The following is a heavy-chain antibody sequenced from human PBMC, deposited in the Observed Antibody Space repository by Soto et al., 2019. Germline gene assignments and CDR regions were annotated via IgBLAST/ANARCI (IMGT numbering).Heavy chain of an antibody. CDR3: ARLADFGVVSAFDI. CDR1: GFTFSSYA. V-gene: IGHV3-30-3*01. Sequence: QVQLVESGGGVVQPGRSLRLSCAASGFTFSSYAMHWVRQAPGKGLQWVAVISYEGNNKYYADSVKGRFTISRDNSKNTLYLQMNRLRAEDTAVYYCARLADFGVVSAFDIWGQGTMVTVSS. D-gene: IGHD3-3*01. CDR2: ISYEGNNK. J-gene: IGHJ3*02.